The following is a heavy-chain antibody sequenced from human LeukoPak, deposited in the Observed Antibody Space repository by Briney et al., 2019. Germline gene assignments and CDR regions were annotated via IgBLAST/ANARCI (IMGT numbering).Heavy chain of an antibody. J-gene: IGHJ4*02. CDR2: INDSGDT. CDR3: ARGPYGLNYYFDY. D-gene: IGHD3-10*01. Sequence: SETLSLTCAVYGGSFSGYHWTWIRQPPGRGLQWIGKINDSGDTHYNPSLESRVTISVDTSKNQFSLSLSSLTAADTALYYCARGPYGLNYYFDYWGQGALVTVSS. CDR1: GGSFSGYH. V-gene: IGHV4-34*01.